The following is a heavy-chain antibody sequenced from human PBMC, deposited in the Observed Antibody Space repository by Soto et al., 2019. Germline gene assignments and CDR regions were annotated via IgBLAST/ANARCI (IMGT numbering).Heavy chain of an antibody. V-gene: IGHV1-69*12. CDR3: ARVHVDTAMEALFYYGMDV. CDR1: GGTFSSYA. Sequence: QVQLVQSGAEVKKPGSSVKVSCKASGGTFSSYAISWVRQAPGQGLEWMGGIIPIFGTANYAQKFQGRVTITADESTSTDYMELSSLRSEDTAVYYCARVHVDTAMEALFYYGMDVWGQGTTVTVSS. J-gene: IGHJ6*02. D-gene: IGHD5-18*01. CDR2: IIPIFGTA.